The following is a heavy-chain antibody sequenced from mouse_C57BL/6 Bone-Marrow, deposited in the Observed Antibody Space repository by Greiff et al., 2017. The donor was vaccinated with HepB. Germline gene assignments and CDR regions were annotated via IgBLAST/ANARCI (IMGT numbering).Heavy chain of an antibody. CDR2: INPYNGGT. CDR1: GYTFTDYY. Sequence: VQLKQSGPVLVKPGASVKMSCKASGYTFTDYYMNWVKQSHGKSLEWIGVINPYNGGTSYNQKFKGKATLTVDKSSSTAYMELNSLTSEDSAVYYCAKISGAGFAYWGQGTLVTVSA. J-gene: IGHJ3*01. V-gene: IGHV1-19*01. CDR3: AKISGAGFAY. D-gene: IGHD3-2*02.